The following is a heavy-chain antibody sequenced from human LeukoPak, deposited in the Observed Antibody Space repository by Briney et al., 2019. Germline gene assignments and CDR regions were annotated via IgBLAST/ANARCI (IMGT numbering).Heavy chain of an antibody. V-gene: IGHV4-59*08. J-gene: IGHJ5*02. D-gene: IGHD5-24*01. CDR1: GASISGPS. Sequence: SETLSLTCTVSGASISGPSWNWIRQPPGKGLEWIGRIYYSGATNYNPSLKGRVTMSIDTSKNQFSLKLSSVTAADTAVYYCARRPVEMAAIREDNWLDPWGQGTLVTVSS. CDR2: IYYSGAT. CDR3: ARRPVEMAAIREDNWLDP.